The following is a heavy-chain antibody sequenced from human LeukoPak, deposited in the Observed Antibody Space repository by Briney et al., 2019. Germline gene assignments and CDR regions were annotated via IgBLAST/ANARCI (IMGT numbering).Heavy chain of an antibody. J-gene: IGHJ4*02. CDR3: AKGSTVTRTTIDFDY. V-gene: IGHV3-9*01. D-gene: IGHD4-17*01. CDR2: ISWNSGSI. Sequence: SLRLSCAASGFTFDDYAMHWVRQAPGKGLEWVSGISWNSGSIGYADSVKGRFTISRDNAKNSLYLQMNSLRAEDTALYYCAKGSTVTRTTIDFDYWGQGTLVTVSS. CDR1: GFTFDDYA.